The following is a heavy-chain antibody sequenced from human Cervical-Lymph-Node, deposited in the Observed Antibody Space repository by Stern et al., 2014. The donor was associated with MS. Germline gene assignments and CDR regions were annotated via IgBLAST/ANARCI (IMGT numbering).Heavy chain of an antibody. CDR2: LIPAVGVA. Sequence: DQLVESGAEVKKPGSSVNVSCKASGGTFRGYGITWVRHAPGQGLEWMGRLIPAVGVARYAPRFQGRVTITADKSMTTGYMELSSLTSDDTAVYYCARGDYGDYNWFDPWGLGTLVTVSS. V-gene: IGHV1-69*04. CDR1: GGTFRGYG. CDR3: ARGDYGDYNWFDP. D-gene: IGHD4-17*01. J-gene: IGHJ5*02.